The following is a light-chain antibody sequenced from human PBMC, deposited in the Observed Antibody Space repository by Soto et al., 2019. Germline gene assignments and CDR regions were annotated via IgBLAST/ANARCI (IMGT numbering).Light chain of an antibody. Sequence: EIVLTQSPGTLSLSPGERATLSCRASQSVRSSYLAWYQQKPGQAPRLLINGASSRATGIPDRFSGSESGKYFTLTISRLEPEDFAVYYCQQYGSSPQTFGQGTKVEIK. CDR3: QQYGSSPQT. CDR2: GAS. V-gene: IGKV3-20*01. J-gene: IGKJ1*01. CDR1: QSVRSSY.